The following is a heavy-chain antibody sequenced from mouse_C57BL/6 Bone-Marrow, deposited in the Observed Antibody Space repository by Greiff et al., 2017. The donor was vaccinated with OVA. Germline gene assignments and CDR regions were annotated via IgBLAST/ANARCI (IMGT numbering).Heavy chain of an antibody. CDR2: IYPGDGDT. CDR1: GYAFSSSW. Sequence: QVQLQQSGPELVKPGASVKISCKASGYAFSSSWMNWVKQRPGKGLEWIGRIYPGDGDTNYNGKFKGKATLTADKSSSTAYMQLSSLTSEDSAVYFCARRDDYPFAYWGQGTLDTVSA. D-gene: IGHD2-4*01. CDR3: ARRDDYPFAY. J-gene: IGHJ3*01. V-gene: IGHV1-82*01.